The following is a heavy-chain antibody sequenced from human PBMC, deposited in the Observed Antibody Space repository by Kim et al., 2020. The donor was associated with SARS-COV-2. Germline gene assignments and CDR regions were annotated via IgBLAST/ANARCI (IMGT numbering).Heavy chain of an antibody. J-gene: IGHJ4*02. V-gene: IGHV4-59*08. D-gene: IGHD1-20*01. CDR1: GGSISSYY. CDR2: IHYSGST. CDR3: ARQVNWNDRLDY. Sequence: SETLSLTCTVSGGSISSYYWSWVRQPPGKGLEWIGYIHYSGSTNYNPSLKSRVTISVDTSNNQFSLKLSSVTAADTAVYYCARQVNWNDRLDYWGQGTLVTVSS.